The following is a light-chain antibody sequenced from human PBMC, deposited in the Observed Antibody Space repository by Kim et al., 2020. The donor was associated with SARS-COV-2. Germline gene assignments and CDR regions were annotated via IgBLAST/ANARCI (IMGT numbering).Light chain of an antibody. CDR2: QYT. CDR3: QAWDSSTV. CDR1: KLGDKY. Sequence: VSVSPGQTASITCSGDKLGDKYACWYQQTPGQSPVLVIYQYTKRPSGIPERFSGSNSGNTATLTISGTQAMDEADYYCQAWDSSTVFGTGTKVTVL. V-gene: IGLV3-1*01. J-gene: IGLJ1*01.